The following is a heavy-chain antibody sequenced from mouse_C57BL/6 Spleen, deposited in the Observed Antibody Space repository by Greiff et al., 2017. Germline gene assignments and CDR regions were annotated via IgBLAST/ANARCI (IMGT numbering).Heavy chain of an antibody. CDR3: ARSGSNYAFDY. CDR2: IDPSDSYT. V-gene: IGHV1-69*01. J-gene: IGHJ2*01. Sequence: QVQLQQPGAELVMPGASVKLSCKASGYTFTSYWMHWVKQRPGQGLEWIGEIDPSDSYTNYNQKFKGKSTLTVDKSSSTAYMQLSSLTSEDSSVYDCARSGSNYAFDYWGQGTTLTVSS. D-gene: IGHD2-5*01. CDR1: GYTFTSYW.